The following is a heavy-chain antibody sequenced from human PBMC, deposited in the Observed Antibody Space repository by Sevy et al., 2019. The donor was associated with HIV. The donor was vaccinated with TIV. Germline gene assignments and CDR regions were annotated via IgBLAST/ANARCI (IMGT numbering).Heavy chain of an antibody. V-gene: IGHV3-23*01. Sequence: GGSLRLSCAASGFTFSSYAMSWVRQAPGKGLEWVSAISGSGGSTYYADSVKGRFTTSRDNSKNTLYLQMNSLRAEDTAVYYCAKITPSGSYYIRPDYYYGMDVWGQGTTVTVSS. CDR3: AKITPSGSYYIRPDYYYGMDV. D-gene: IGHD1-26*01. CDR1: GFTFSSYA. CDR2: ISGSGGST. J-gene: IGHJ6*02.